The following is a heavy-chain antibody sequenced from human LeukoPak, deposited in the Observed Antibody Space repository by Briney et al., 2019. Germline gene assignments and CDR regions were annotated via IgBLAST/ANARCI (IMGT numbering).Heavy chain of an antibody. Sequence: GGSPRLSCAASGFTFSSYAMHWVRQAPGKGLEYVSAISSNGGSTYYANSVKGRFTISRDNSKNTLYLQMGSLRAEDMAVYYCARDFSQVGLWYFDLWGRGTLVTVSS. J-gene: IGHJ2*01. CDR3: ARDFSQVGLWYFDL. CDR1: GFTFSSYA. V-gene: IGHV3-64*01. D-gene: IGHD1-26*01. CDR2: ISSNGGST.